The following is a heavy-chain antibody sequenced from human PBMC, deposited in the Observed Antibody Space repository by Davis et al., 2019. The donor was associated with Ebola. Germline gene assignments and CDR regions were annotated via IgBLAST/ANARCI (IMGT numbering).Heavy chain of an antibody. CDR3: AKASAGTGYFDY. CDR1: GFTFDDYT. CDR2: ISWDGGST. J-gene: IGHJ4*02. D-gene: IGHD1-1*01. V-gene: IGHV3-43*01. Sequence: GESPKISCAASGFTFDDYTMHWVRQAPGKGLEWVSLISWDGGSTYYADSVKGRFTISRDNSKNSLYLQMNSLRTEDTALYYCAKASAGTGYFDYWGQGTLVTVSS.